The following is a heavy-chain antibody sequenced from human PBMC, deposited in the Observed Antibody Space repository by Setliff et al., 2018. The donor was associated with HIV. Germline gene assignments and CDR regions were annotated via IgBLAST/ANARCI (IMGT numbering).Heavy chain of an antibody. D-gene: IGHD1-26*01. Sequence: SETLSLTCAVYGGSFSGYYWTWIRQPPGKGLEWIGDINHSGKTNYNRSLKSRVTISLDTSKNQFSLRLTSVTAADTAVYFCARHYNVNYYVRKDFDYWGQGTLVTVSS. V-gene: IGHV4-34*01. CDR1: GGSFSGYY. J-gene: IGHJ4*02. CDR3: ARHYNVNYYVRKDFDY. CDR2: INHSGKT.